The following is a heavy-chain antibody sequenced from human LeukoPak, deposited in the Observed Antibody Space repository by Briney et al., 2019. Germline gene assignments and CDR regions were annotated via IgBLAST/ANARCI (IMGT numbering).Heavy chain of an antibody. J-gene: IGHJ4*02. CDR3: ARAKDTAMVSYFDY. V-gene: IGHV3-30*04. Sequence: GGSLRLSCAASGFTFSSYAMHWVRQAPGKGLEWVAVISYDGSNKYYADSVKGRFTISRDNSKNTLYLQMNSLRAADTAVYYCARAKDTAMVSYFDYWGQGTLVTVSS. D-gene: IGHD5-18*01. CDR1: GFTFSSYA. CDR2: ISYDGSNK.